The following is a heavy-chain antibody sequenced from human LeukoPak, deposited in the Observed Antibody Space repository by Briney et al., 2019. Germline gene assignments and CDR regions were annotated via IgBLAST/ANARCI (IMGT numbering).Heavy chain of an antibody. J-gene: IGHJ4*02. V-gene: IGHV3-7*03. CDR3: ARDNDSRDPPHFDY. D-gene: IGHD3-16*01. Sequence: PGGSLRLSCAASGFTFSSYWMSWVRQAPGKGLEWVANIKQDGSEKYYVDSVKGRFTISRDNAKNSLYLQMNSLRSEDTAVYYCARDNDSRDPPHFDYWGQGTLVTVSS. CDR1: GFTFSSYW. CDR2: IKQDGSEK.